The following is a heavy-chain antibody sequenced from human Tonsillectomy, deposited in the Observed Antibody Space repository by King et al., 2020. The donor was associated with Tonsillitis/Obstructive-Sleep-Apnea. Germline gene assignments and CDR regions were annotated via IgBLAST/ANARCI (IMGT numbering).Heavy chain of an antibody. D-gene: IGHD3-22*01. CDR2: INYRGST. Sequence: VQLQQWGAGLLKPSETLSLTCAVYGGSFSGYYWSWIRQHPGKGLEWIGEINYRGSTNYNPSLKSRVTISLDTSKNQFSLKLSSVTAADTAVYYCAREYFYHSSGYYDYWGQGTLVTVSS. CDR1: GGSFSGYY. J-gene: IGHJ4*02. CDR3: AREYFYHSSGYYDY. V-gene: IGHV4-34*01.